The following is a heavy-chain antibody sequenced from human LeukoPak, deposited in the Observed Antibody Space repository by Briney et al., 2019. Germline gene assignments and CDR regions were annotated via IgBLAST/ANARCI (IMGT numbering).Heavy chain of an antibody. Sequence: SETLSLTCAVCGGSFSGYFWTWIRQPPGKGLEWIGEINHSGSTNYNPSLKSRVTISVDTSKNQFSLKLTSVTAADTAVYYCARGVGFVKIDYWGQGTLVTVSP. V-gene: IGHV4-34*01. J-gene: IGHJ4*02. CDR3: ARGVGFVKIDY. CDR1: GGSFSGYF. CDR2: INHSGST. D-gene: IGHD3-10*01.